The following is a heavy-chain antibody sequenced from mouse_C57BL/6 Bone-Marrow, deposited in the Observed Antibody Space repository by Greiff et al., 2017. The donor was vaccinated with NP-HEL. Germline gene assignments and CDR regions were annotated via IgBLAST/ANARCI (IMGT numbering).Heavy chain of an antibody. D-gene: IGHD2-3*01. Sequence: VMLVESGGGLVKPGGSLKLSCAASGFTFSSYAMSWVRQTPEKRLEWVATISDGGSYTYYPDNVKGRFTISRDNAKNNLYLQMSHLKSEDTAMYYCARDLRWLLRGFDYWGQGTTLTVSS. J-gene: IGHJ2*01. CDR2: ISDGGSYT. CDR1: GFTFSSYA. V-gene: IGHV5-4*01. CDR3: ARDLRWLLRGFDY.